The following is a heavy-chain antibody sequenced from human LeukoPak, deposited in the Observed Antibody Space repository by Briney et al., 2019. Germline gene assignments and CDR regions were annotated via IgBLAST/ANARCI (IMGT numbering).Heavy chain of an antibody. CDR2: ITGSSNYI. J-gene: IGHJ4*02. CDR3: ARDSPSSGYYPVFDQ. V-gene: IGHV3-21*01. Sequence: GGSLRLSCAASGFTFSSYWMHWVRQVPGKGLEWVASITGSSNYIYYADSVKGRFIISRDNAKNSLYLQMNGLRAEDTAVYYCARDSPSSGYYPVFDQWGQGTLVTVSS. D-gene: IGHD3-22*01. CDR1: GFTFSSYW.